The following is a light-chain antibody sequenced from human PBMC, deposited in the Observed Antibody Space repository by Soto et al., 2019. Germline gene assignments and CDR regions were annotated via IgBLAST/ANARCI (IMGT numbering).Light chain of an antibody. CDR1: QSVSSH. V-gene: IGKV3-15*01. Sequence: EIIMTQSPATLSVSPGERATLSCRASQSVSSHLAWYQQKPGQAPRLLISDASTRATGIPPRFSGSGSGTEFTLTSSSLQSEDSAVYYCQHYHNWLTLTFGGGTKVEIK. CDR2: DAS. CDR3: QHYHNWLTLT. J-gene: IGKJ4*01.